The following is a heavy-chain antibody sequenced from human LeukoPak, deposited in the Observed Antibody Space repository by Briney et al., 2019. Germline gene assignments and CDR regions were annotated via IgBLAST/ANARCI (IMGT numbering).Heavy chain of an antibody. D-gene: IGHD3-10*01. V-gene: IGHV4-31*03. Sequence: PSQTLSLTCTVSGGSISSGGYYWSWIRQHPGKGLEWIGYIYYSGSTYYNPSLKSRVTISVDTSKNQFSLKLSSVTAADTAVYYCARDFNGYYGSGSPKQSYGMDVWGQGTTVTVSS. CDR1: GGSISSGGYY. CDR2: IYYSGST. J-gene: IGHJ6*02. CDR3: ARDFNGYYGSGSPKQSYGMDV.